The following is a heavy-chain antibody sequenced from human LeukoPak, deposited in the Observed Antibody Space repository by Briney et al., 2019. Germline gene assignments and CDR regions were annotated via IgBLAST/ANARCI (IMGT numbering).Heavy chain of an antibody. V-gene: IGHV7-4-1*02. Sequence: ASVKVSCKASGYTFTNYAMNWVRQAPGQGLEWMGWINTDTGNPTYAQGFTRRLVFSLDTSASTAYLQISSLKAEDSAVYYCARTLFGDQYQLLHNWFDPWGQGTLVTVSS. CDR1: GYTFTNYA. CDR3: ARTLFGDQYQLLHNWFDP. J-gene: IGHJ5*02. D-gene: IGHD2-2*01. CDR2: INTDTGNP.